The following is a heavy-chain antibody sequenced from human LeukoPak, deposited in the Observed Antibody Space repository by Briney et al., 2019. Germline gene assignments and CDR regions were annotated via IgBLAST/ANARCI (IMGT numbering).Heavy chain of an antibody. CDR3: TRAIIVALGTGPFDI. D-gene: IGHD6-13*01. CDR1: GFTFSSYS. V-gene: IGHV3-21*06. J-gene: IGHJ3*02. CDR2: IIGTSEM. Sequence: GGSLRLSCAASGFTFSSYSMNWVRLAPGRGLEWVSSIIGTSEMHYADSVKGRFTVSRDNDKNSLFLQLYSLSVEDTAVYYCTRAIIVALGTGPFDIWGQGTVVTVSS.